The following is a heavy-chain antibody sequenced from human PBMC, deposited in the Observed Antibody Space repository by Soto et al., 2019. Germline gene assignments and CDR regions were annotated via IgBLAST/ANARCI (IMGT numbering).Heavy chain of an antibody. V-gene: IGHV4-34*01. CDR3: AVGGYSSLDY. J-gene: IGHJ4*02. CDR1: GGSFSGYY. D-gene: IGHD3-22*01. Sequence: PSETLSLTSAVYGGSFSGYYWSWIRQPPGKGLEWIGEINHSGSTNYNPSLKSRVTISVDTSKNQFSLKLSSVTAADTAVCYCAVGGYSSLDYWGQGTLVTVSS. CDR2: INHSGST.